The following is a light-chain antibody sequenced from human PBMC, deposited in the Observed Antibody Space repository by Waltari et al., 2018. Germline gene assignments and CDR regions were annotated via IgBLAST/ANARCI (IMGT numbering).Light chain of an antibody. CDR2: KAS. CDR3: QQYNTYSYT. V-gene: IGKV1-5*03. Sequence: DIQLTQSPSTLSVGARVTITCRANQNINSWLAWYQQKPGKAPKFLIYKASRLESGVPSRFSGSGSGTEFTLTISSLQPDDFATYYCQQYNTYSYTFGQGTKLEIK. J-gene: IGKJ2*01. CDR1: QNINSW.